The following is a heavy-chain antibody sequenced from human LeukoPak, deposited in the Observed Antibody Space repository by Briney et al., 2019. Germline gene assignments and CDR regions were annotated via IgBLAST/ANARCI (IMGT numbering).Heavy chain of an antibody. CDR2: ISGSGSGGST. J-gene: IGHJ4*02. D-gene: IGHD3-10*01. V-gene: IGHV3-23*01. CDR1: GFTFSSPA. Sequence: PGGSLRLSCAASGFTFSSPAMSWVRQAPGKGLEWVSSISGSGSGGSTYYADSVKGRFTISRDNSKNTLYLQMNSLRAEDTAVYYCARDQDASGSYIDYWGQGTLVTVSS. CDR3: ARDQDASGSYIDY.